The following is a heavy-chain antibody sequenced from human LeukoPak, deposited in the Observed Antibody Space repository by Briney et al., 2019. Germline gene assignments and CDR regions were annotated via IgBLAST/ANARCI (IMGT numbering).Heavy chain of an antibody. CDR2: ISSSSSYI. CDR3: ASVYSSSWYKSYYYYMDV. D-gene: IGHD6-13*01. V-gene: IGHV3-21*01. J-gene: IGHJ6*03. Sequence: PGGSLRLSCAASGFTFSSYSMNWVRQAPGKGLEWVSSISSSSSYIYYADSVKGRFTISRDNAKNSLYLQMNSLRAEDTAVYYCASVYSSSWYKSYYYYMDVWGKGTTVTVSS. CDR1: GFTFSSYS.